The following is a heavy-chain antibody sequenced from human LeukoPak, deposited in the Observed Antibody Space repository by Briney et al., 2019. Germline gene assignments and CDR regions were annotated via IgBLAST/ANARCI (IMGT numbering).Heavy chain of an antibody. CDR1: GGSISSYY. V-gene: IGHV4-59*01. J-gene: IGHJ6*03. CDR2: IYYSGST. CDR3: ARLTYDILTGYYSDYYYYMDV. Sequence: MSSETLSLTCTVSGGSISSYYWSLIRQPPGKGLEWIGYIYYSGSTNYNPSLKSRVTISVDTSKNQFSLKLSSVTAADTAVYYCARLTYDILTGYYSDYYYYMDVWGKGTTVTISS. D-gene: IGHD3-9*01.